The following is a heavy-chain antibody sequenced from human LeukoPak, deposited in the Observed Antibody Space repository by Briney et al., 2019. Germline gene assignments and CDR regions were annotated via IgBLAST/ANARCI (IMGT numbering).Heavy chain of an antibody. D-gene: IGHD2-15*01. V-gene: IGHV4-38-2*02. Sequence: SETLSLTCTVSGYSISSGYYWAWMRQPPGKGLEWIGSINHSGSSYYNPSLKSRVTVSVDTSKNQVSLRLSSVTAADTAVYYCARVCSSGRCLDYWGQGTLVTVSS. CDR2: INHSGSS. CDR3: ARVCSSGRCLDY. CDR1: GYSISSGYY. J-gene: IGHJ4*02.